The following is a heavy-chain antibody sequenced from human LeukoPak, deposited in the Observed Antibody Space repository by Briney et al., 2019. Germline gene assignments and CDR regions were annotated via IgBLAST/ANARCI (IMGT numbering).Heavy chain of an antibody. D-gene: IGHD1-7*01. Sequence: PGGSPRLSCAASGFTFSSYAMHWVRQAPGKGLEWVAFIRSDGTNKFYADSVKGRFTISRDNSRNTLYLQMNSLRAEDTAVYYCVREEVRTTEGYFDHWGQGTLVTVSS. J-gene: IGHJ4*02. CDR3: VREEVRTTEGYFDH. CDR1: GFTFSSYA. V-gene: IGHV3-30*02. CDR2: IRSDGTNK.